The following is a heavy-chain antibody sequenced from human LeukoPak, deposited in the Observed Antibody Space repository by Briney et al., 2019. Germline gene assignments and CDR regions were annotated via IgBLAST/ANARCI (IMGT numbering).Heavy chain of an antibody. CDR1: GYTFTGYY. Sequence: ASVKVSCKASGYTFTGYYMHWVRQAPGQGLEWMGWINPNSGGTNYAQKFQGRVTMTRNTSISTAYMELSSLRSEDTAVYYCARGYYDSSGYYWHYFDYWGQGTLVTVSS. V-gene: IGHV1-2*02. CDR2: INPNSGGT. D-gene: IGHD3-22*01. CDR3: ARGYYDSSGYYWHYFDY. J-gene: IGHJ4*02.